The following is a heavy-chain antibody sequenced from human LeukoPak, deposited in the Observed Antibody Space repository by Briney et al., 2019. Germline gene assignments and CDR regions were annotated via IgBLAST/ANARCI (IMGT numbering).Heavy chain of an antibody. J-gene: IGHJ4*02. CDR3: ASPLLTDVYFYGY. D-gene: IGHD3-3*01. CDR2: ISGSGGST. V-gene: IGHV3-23*01. Sequence: GGALRLSCAASGFPLSSYAMSLVRPAPGEGLGWVSAISGSGGSTYYADSVKGRFTISRDNSKNTLYLQMNSLRAEDTAVYYCASPLLTDVYFYGYWGQGILVTVSS. CDR1: GFPLSSYA.